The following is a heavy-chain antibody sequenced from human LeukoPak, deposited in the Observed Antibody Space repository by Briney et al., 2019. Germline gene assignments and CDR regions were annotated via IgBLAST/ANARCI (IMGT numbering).Heavy chain of an antibody. Sequence: SETLSLTCAVSGYSISSGYYWGWIRQPPGKGLEWIGSIYHSGSTYCNPSLKSRVTISVDTSKNQFSLKLSSVTAADTAVYYCARHRSGVVVPAADDAFDIWGQGTMVTVSS. J-gene: IGHJ3*02. V-gene: IGHV4-38-2*01. D-gene: IGHD2-2*01. CDR2: IYHSGST. CDR1: GYSISSGYY. CDR3: ARHRSGVVVPAADDAFDI.